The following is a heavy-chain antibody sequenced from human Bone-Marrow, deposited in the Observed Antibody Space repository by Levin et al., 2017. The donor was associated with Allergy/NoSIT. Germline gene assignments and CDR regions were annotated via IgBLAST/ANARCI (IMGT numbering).Heavy chain of an antibody. CDR2: IYYSGST. J-gene: IGHJ4*02. Sequence: SETLSLTCSVSAASVKSNYWNWIRQSPGKGLEWIGSIYYSGSTDYNPSLKSRVTISVDTPKNRLSLDLTSVTAADTAVYYCARSLTDPYYDYVFGTYRRPWYFDYWGQGTLVTVSS. D-gene: IGHD3-16*02. CDR3: ARSLTDPYYDYVFGTYRRPWYFDY. CDR1: AASVKSNY. V-gene: IGHV4-59*02.